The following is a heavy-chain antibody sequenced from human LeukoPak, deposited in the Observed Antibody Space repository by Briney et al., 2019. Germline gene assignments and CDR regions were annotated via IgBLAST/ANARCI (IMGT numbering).Heavy chain of an antibody. Sequence: GGSLRLSCVASEFSPTNFWMTWVRRAPGRGLEWVANIKHDGTEKFYVDPVKGRFTISRDNAKNSLYLQMNSLRAEDTAVYYCATFVGIVSGTYTVPGGLLVWGEGTTVTVSS. CDR2: IKHDGTEK. D-gene: IGHD2-2*03. J-gene: IGHJ6*04. V-gene: IGHV3-7*01. CDR1: EFSPTNFW. CDR3: ATFVGIVSGTYTVPGGLLV.